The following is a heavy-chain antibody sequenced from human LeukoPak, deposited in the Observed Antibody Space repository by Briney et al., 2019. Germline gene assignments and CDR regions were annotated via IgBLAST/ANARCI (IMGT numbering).Heavy chain of an antibody. CDR3: ARHGTSSYYYYAMDV. CDR2: IYHSGST. J-gene: IGHJ6*02. Sequence: SETLSLTCTVSGGSISNYYWGWIRQPPGKGLEWIGYIYHSGSTNYNPSLKSRVTISVDTSKNQFSLKLSSVTAADTAVYYCARHGTSSYYYYAMDVWGQGTTVTASS. D-gene: IGHD1-1*01. V-gene: IGHV4-59*08. CDR1: GGSISNYY.